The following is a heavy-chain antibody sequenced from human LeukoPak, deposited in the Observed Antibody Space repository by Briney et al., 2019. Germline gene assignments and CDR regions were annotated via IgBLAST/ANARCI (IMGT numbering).Heavy chain of an antibody. CDR2: INPSGGST. CDR3: ARDYSSSPFRVMDYYYMDV. Sequence: GASVKVSCKASGYTFTSYYMHWVRQAPGQGLEWMGIINPSGGSTSYAQKFQGRVTMTRDTSTSTVYMELSSLRSEDTAVYYCARDYSSSPFRVMDYYYMDVWGKGTTVIVSS. CDR1: GYTFTSYY. V-gene: IGHV1-46*01. D-gene: IGHD6-6*01. J-gene: IGHJ6*03.